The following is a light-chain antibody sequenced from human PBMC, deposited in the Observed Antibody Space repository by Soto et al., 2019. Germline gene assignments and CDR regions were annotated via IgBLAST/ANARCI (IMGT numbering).Light chain of an antibody. J-gene: IGKJ2*02. V-gene: IGKV1-5*03. CDR1: QSVSNW. CDR3: QQYRSGST. Sequence: DIQMTQSPSTLSAFVGDRVSITCRASQSVSNWLACYQQKPGKAPRLLISKASTLESGVPSRFSGSGSGTEFTLSISSLQPEDFATYYCQQYRSGSTFGQRTKLEIK. CDR2: KAS.